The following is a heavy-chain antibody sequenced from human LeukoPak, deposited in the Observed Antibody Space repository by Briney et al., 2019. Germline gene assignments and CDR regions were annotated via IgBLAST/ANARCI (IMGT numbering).Heavy chain of an antibody. CDR3: ARDLGLRYGSGTYRFDP. Sequence: PGGSLRLSCAAYGFSFSTYSMHWVRQAPGKGLEWVAVIWYDGSHQYYADSVKGRFTISRDMSNNTLYLQMNSLRVDDTALYYCARDLGLRYGSGTYRFDPWGQGTLVIVSS. D-gene: IGHD3-10*01. CDR1: GFSFSTYS. CDR2: IWYDGSHQ. V-gene: IGHV3-33*01. J-gene: IGHJ5*02.